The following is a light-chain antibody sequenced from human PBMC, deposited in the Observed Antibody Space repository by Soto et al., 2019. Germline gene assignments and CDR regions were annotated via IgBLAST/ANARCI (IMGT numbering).Light chain of an antibody. CDR2: DAS. CDR1: QNINNNY. J-gene: IGKJ5*01. Sequence: VFSQSPCTLSLSPGGSATLSCRASQNINNNYLAWYQHKPGQAPRLLMYDASLRATGVPDRFSGSGSGTDFTLTITRLEPDDSAVYYCQQHGISHITFGQGTRLEIK. CDR3: QQHGISHIT. V-gene: IGKV3-20*01.